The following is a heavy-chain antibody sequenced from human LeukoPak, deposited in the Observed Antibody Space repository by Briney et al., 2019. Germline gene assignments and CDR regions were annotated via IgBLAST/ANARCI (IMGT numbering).Heavy chain of an antibody. V-gene: IGHV3-74*01. J-gene: IGHJ4*02. D-gene: IGHD3-3*02. Sequence: GGSLRLSCAASEFTFSNYWMHWVRQVPGRGLVWVSDINNDGSRTTYADSVKGRFSISRDNAKNTLYLQMNSLRPEDTAVYYCARELGWWGQGTLVTVSS. CDR3: ARELGW. CDR2: INNDGSRT. CDR1: EFTFSNYW.